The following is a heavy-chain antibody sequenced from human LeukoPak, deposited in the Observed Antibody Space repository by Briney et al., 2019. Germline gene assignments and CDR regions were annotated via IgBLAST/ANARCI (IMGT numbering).Heavy chain of an antibody. Sequence: GGSLRLSCAASGFTFSSYAMSWVRQAPGKGLEWVSAISGSGGSTYYADSVKGRFTISRDNSKNTLYLQMNSLRAEDTAVYYCAKSSGCSSTSCYSRVLDYWGQGTLVTVSS. D-gene: IGHD2-2*01. CDR3: AKSSGCSSTSCYSRVLDY. CDR1: GFTFSSYA. V-gene: IGHV3-23*01. CDR2: ISGSGGST. J-gene: IGHJ4*02.